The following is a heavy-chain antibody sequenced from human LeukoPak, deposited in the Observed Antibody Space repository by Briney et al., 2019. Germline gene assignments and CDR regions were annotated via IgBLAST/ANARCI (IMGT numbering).Heavy chain of an antibody. CDR1: GGSISSSSYY. V-gene: IGHV4-39*02. CDR3: AREPWLARDFDY. D-gene: IGHD6-19*01. CDR2: IYYSGST. Sequence: TSETLSLTCTVSGGSISSSSYYWGWIRQPPGKGLEWIGSIYYSGSTYYNPPLKSRVTISVDTSKNQFSLKLSSVTAADTAVYYCAREPWLARDFDYWGQGTLVTVSS. J-gene: IGHJ4*02.